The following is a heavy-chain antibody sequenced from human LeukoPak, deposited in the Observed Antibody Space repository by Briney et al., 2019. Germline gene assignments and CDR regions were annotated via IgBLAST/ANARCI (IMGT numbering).Heavy chain of an antibody. V-gene: IGHV3-23*01. Sequence: GGSLRLSCAASGFTFSSFAMTWVRQAPGKGLEWVSSITGNHGATYNIDTVKGRFTISRDNSQNTLYLQMNSLRAEDTAVYYCTKDPNGDYVGAFDPWGQGTLVTVSS. CDR2: ITGNHGAT. D-gene: IGHD4-17*01. J-gene: IGHJ5*02. CDR3: TKDPNGDYVGAFDP. CDR1: GFTFSSFA.